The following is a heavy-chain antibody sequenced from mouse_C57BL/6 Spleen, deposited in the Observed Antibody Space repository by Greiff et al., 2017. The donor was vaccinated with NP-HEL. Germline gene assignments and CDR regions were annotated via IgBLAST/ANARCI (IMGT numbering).Heavy chain of an antibody. CDR2: ISSGSSTI. V-gene: IGHV5-17*01. D-gene: IGHD4-1*01. CDR1: GFTFSDYG. CDR3: ARLTGTGYYFDY. J-gene: IGHJ2*01. Sequence: EVKLVESGGGLVKPGGSLKLSCAASGFTFSDYGMHWVRQAPEKGLEWVAYISSGSSTIYYADTVKGRFTISRDNAKNTLFLQMTSLRSEDTAMYYCARLTGTGYYFDYWGQGTTLTVSS.